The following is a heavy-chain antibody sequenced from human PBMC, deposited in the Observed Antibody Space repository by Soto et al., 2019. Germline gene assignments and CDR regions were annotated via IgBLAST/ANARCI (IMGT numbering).Heavy chain of an antibody. V-gene: IGHV3-21*01. D-gene: IGHD2-2*01. CDR1: GFTFSSYS. Sequence: GGSLRLSCAASGFTFSSYSMNWVRQAPGKGLGWVSSISSSSSYIYYADSVKGRFTISRDNAKNSLYLQMNSLRAEDTAVYYCARVVVVPAAMHYYYYGMDVWGQGTTVTVSS. CDR2: ISSSSSYI. J-gene: IGHJ6*02. CDR3: ARVVVVPAAMHYYYYGMDV.